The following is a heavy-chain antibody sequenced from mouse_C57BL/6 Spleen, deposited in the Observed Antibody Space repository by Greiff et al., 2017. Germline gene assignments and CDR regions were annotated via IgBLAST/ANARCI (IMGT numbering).Heavy chain of an antibody. V-gene: IGHV1-80*01. CDR2: IYPGDGDT. CDR3: ARGRDGYYGY. D-gene: IGHD2-3*01. Sequence: QVQLKESGAELVKPGASVKISCKASGYAFSSYWMHWVKQRPGKGLEWIGQIYPGDGDTNYNGKFKGKATLTAAKSSSTAYMQLSSLISADSAVYFCARGRDGYYGYWGQGTTLTVSS. J-gene: IGHJ2*01. CDR1: GYAFSSYW.